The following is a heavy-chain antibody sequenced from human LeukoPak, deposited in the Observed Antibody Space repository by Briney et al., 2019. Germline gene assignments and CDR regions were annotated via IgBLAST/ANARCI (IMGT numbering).Heavy chain of an antibody. CDR1: GFTFDDYA. CDR2: ISWDGGST. Sequence: GGSLRLSCAASGFTFDDYAMYWVRQAPGKGLEWVSLISWDGGSTYYEDSVKGRFTISRDNSKNSLYLQMNSLRTEDTALYYCAKDFCGGSCYLLDYWGQGTLVTVSS. J-gene: IGHJ4*02. D-gene: IGHD2-15*01. CDR3: AKDFCGGSCYLLDY. V-gene: IGHV3-43D*03.